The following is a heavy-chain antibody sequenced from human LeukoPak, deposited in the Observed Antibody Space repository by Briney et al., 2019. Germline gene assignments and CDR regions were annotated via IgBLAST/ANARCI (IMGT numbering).Heavy chain of an antibody. J-gene: IGHJ4*02. Sequence: PSETLSLTCTVSGGSISSYYWSWIRQPPGKGLEWIGYNYYSGSTNYNPSLKSRVTISVDTSKNQFSLKLSSVTAADTAVYYCARARRLIGSGSLGDFDYWGQGTLVTVSS. CDR3: ARARRLIGSGSLGDFDY. CDR1: GGSISSYY. V-gene: IGHV4-59*01. D-gene: IGHD3-10*01. CDR2: NYYSGST.